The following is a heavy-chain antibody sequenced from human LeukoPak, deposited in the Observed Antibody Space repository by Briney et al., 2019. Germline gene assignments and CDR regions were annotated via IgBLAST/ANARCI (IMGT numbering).Heavy chain of an antibody. CDR3: ARDGCSSTSCYRY. D-gene: IGHD2-2*01. V-gene: IGHV3-30*03. CDR2: ISYDGSNK. Sequence: GGSLRLSCATSGFTFSSYGMHWVRQAPGKGLEWVAVISYDGSNKYYADSVKGRFTISRDNAKNSLYLQMNSLRAEDTAVYYCARDGCSSTSCYRYWGQGTLVTVSS. CDR1: GFTFSSYG. J-gene: IGHJ4*02.